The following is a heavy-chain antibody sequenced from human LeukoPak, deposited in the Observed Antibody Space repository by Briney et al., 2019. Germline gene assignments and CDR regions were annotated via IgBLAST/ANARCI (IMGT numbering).Heavy chain of an antibody. CDR1: GFTFSTYS. CDR2: ISSSSSTI. D-gene: IGHD3-10*01. J-gene: IGHJ4*02. CDR3: ARGSPMVRGVINTTPDY. V-gene: IGHV3-48*01. Sequence: GGSLRLSCAASGFTFSTYSINWVRQAPGKGLEWVSYISSSSSTIYYADSVKGRFTISRDNAKNSLYLQMNSLRAEDTAVYYCARGSPMVRGVINTTPDYWGQGTLVTVSS.